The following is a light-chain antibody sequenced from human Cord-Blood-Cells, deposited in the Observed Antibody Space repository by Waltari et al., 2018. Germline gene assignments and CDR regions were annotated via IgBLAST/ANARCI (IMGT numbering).Light chain of an antibody. CDR3: RSYAGSNNWL. CDR1: SSDVGCYNY. J-gene: IGLJ3*02. CDR2: EVS. V-gene: IGLV2-8*01. Sequence: QSALPQPPSASGSPGQSVTISCTGTSSDVGCYNYVSWYQQHPGKADRLMIYEVSKQASGDHYRCSGSKSGDTASLTVSGLQAEDEAEYYGRSYAGSNNWLFGGGTKLTVL.